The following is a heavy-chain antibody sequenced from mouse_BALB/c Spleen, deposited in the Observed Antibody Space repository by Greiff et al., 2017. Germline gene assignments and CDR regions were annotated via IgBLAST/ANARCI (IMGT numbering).Heavy chain of an antibody. V-gene: IGHV1S22*01. D-gene: IGHD2-4*01. CDR2: IYPGSGST. CDR3: TRGGYYDYDVGCFAY. CDR1: GYTFTSYW. Sequence: LQQPGSELVRPGASVKLSCKASGYTFTSYWMHWVKQRPGQGLEWIGNIYPGSGSTNYDEKFKSKATLTVDTSSSTAYMQLSSLTSEDSAVYYCTRGGYYDYDVGCFAYWGQGTLVTVSA. J-gene: IGHJ3*01.